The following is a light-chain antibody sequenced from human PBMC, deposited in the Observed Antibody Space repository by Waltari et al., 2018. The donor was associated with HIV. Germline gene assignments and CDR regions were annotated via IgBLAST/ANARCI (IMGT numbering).Light chain of an antibody. J-gene: IGLJ1*01. CDR1: SSNIGAGYD. V-gene: IGLV1-40*01. Sequence: QSVLTQPPSVSGAPGQRVTISCTGSSSNIGAGYDVHWYQQLPGTAPKLLIYGTSNRPSGVPDRFSGSKSGTSASLAITGLQAEEEADYYCQSYDSSLSGPRVFGTGTKVTVL. CDR2: GTS. CDR3: QSYDSSLSGPRV.